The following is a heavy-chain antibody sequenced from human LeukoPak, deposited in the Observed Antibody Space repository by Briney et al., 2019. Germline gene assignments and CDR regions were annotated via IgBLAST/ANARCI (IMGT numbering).Heavy chain of an antibody. J-gene: IGHJ4*02. CDR1: GYTFTGYY. Sequence: ASVKVSCKASGYTFTGYYMHWVRQAPGQGLEWMGWINPNSGGTNYAQKFQGGVTMTRDTSISTAYMELSRLRSDDTAVYYCARELIVVVSDSFDYWGQGTLVTVSS. CDR3: ARELIVVVSDSFDY. V-gene: IGHV1-2*02. D-gene: IGHD3-22*01. CDR2: INPNSGGT.